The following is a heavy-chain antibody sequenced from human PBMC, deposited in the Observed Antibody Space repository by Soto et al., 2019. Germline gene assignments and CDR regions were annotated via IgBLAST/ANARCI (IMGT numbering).Heavy chain of an antibody. D-gene: IGHD3-3*01. V-gene: IGHV3-23*01. CDR1: GFTFSSDA. CDR2: ISGGGGST. CDR3: ATVLSGYYRDYYYGMDV. Sequence: GSLRLSCASSGFTFSSDAMSWVRHAPGKGLGGVAAISGGGGSTYYADSVKGRFTISRDNSKNTLYLQMNSLRAEDTAVYYCATVLSGYYRDYYYGMDVWGQGTTVTVSS. J-gene: IGHJ6*02.